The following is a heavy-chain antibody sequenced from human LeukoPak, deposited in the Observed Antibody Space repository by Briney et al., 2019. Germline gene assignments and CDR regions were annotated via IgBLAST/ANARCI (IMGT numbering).Heavy chain of an antibody. D-gene: IGHD2-15*01. J-gene: IGHJ4*02. CDR1: GFTLTTYS. CDR2: ISYDGTNK. V-gene: IGHV3-30*03. Sequence: GTSLRLSCAASGFTLTTYSIHWVRQAPGKGLEWVAVISYDGTNKYYADSVKGRFIISRDNSENTVYLQMNDLRAEDTAVYYCARVRVPSRILLPYFDYWGQGTLVTVSS. CDR3: ARVRVPSRILLPYFDY.